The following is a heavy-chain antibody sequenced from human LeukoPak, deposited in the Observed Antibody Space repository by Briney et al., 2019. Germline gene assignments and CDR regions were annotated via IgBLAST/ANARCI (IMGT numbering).Heavy chain of an antibody. D-gene: IGHD2-15*01. Sequence: PGGSLRLSCAASGFTFSTYGMSWVRQAPGKGLEWVSGISGGGGNTYYADSVKGRFTISRDNSKNTLYLQMNSLRAEDTAIYYCAKNGDRGAYCTGGTCYPYFYYYMDVWGKGTTVTI. J-gene: IGHJ6*03. V-gene: IGHV3-23*01. CDR2: ISGGGGNT. CDR1: GFTFSTYG. CDR3: AKNGDRGAYCTGGTCYPYFYYYMDV.